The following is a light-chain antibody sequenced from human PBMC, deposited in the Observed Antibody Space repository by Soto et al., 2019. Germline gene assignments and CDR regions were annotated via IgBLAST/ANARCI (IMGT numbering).Light chain of an antibody. V-gene: IGKV3-20*01. Sequence: EIVLTQSPGTLSLSPGARATLSCRASHTISSSYLAWYQQKPGQAPRLLMYGISRRATGIPDRFSGSGSGTDFTLTITRLEPEDLEVYYCQQYVTSSPRTFGQGTKVEIK. CDR2: GIS. CDR1: HTISSSY. CDR3: QQYVTSSPRT. J-gene: IGKJ1*01.